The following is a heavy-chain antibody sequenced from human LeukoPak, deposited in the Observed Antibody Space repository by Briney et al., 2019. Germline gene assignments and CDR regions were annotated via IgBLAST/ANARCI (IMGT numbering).Heavy chain of an antibody. CDR2: ISSSSSYI. D-gene: IGHD3-10*01. Sequence: GGSLRLSCAASGFXFSSYSINWVRQAPGKGLEWVSSISSSSSYIYYADSVKGRFTISRDNAKNSLYLQMNSLRAEDTAVYYCARDSGRFGELVYWGQGTLVTVSS. CDR1: GFXFSSYS. CDR3: ARDSGRFGELVY. V-gene: IGHV3-21*01. J-gene: IGHJ4*02.